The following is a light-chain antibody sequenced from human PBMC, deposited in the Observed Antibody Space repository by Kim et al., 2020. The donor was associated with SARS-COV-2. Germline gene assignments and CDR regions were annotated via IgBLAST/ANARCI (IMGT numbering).Light chain of an antibody. CDR1: LCVGND. J-gene: IGKJ5*01. V-gene: IGKV1-6*01. CDR2: TAT. CDR3: LQDYSYPIT. Sequence: ASVGDNVTISCRASLCVGNDLGWYQQKPGGAPELLIYTATTLHSGVPSRFSGSGSGTYFTLTISSLRPGDFGTYYCLQDYSYPITFGQGTRLDIK.